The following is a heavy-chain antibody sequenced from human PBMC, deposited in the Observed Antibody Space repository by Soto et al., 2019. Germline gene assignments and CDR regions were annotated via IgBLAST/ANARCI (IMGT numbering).Heavy chain of an antibody. CDR3: AKDSDIAVAGTGAEYVQH. V-gene: IGHV3-23*01. CDR2: ISGSGGST. J-gene: IGHJ1*01. CDR1: GFPFSTYP. D-gene: IGHD6-19*01. Sequence: GGSLRLPSPAPGFPFSTYPMSWVRQLPGKGLEWVSAISGSGGSTYYADSVKGRFTISRDNSKNTLYLQMNSLRAEDTAVYYCAKDSDIAVAGTGAEYVQHWGQGT.